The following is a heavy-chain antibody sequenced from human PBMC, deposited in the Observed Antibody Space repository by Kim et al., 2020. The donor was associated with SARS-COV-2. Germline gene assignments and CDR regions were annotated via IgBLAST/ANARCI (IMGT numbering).Heavy chain of an antibody. J-gene: IGHJ4*02. V-gene: IGHV3-23*01. Sequence: DSVKGRFTTSRDKSENTLYLQMNSLRAEDTDVYYCAKPVGLVVVTAFNYWVQGTLVTVSS. D-gene: IGHD2-21*02. CDR3: AKPVGLVVVTAFNY.